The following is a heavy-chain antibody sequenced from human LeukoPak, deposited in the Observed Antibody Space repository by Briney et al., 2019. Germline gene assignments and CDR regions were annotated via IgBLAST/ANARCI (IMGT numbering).Heavy chain of an antibody. D-gene: IGHD2-2*01. V-gene: IGHV4-59*01. CDR1: GGSISSYY. CDR3: ARDIVVVPAAAYNWFDP. J-gene: IGHJ5*02. Sequence: PSETLSLTCTVSGGSISSYYWSWIRQPPGKGLEWIGYIYYSGSTNYNPSLKSRVTISVDTSKNQFSLKLSSVTAADTAVYYCARDIVVVPAAAYNWFDPWGQGTLVTVSS. CDR2: IYYSGST.